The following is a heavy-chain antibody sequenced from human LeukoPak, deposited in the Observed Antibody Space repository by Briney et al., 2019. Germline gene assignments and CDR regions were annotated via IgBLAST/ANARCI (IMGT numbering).Heavy chain of an antibody. V-gene: IGHV4-38-2*02. Sequence: SETLSLTCTVSGYSISSGYYWGWIRQPPGKGLEWIGSIYHSGSTYYNPSLKSRVTISVDTSKNQFSLKLSSVTAADTAVYYCARVRGDDFWSGYFPYYFDYWGQGTLVTVSS. CDR2: IYHSGST. CDR1: GYSISSGYY. CDR3: ARVRGDDFWSGYFPYYFDY. D-gene: IGHD3-3*01. J-gene: IGHJ4*02.